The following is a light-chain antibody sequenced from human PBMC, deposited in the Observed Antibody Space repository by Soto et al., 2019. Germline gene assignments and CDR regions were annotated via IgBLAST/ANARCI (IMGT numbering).Light chain of an antibody. V-gene: IGKV1-12*01. CDR1: QYISGY. Sequence: DIQMTQSPSSVSASVGDRVTITCRTRQYISGYLLWFQQKPGKAPKLLISGAFALQSGVPSRFSGSGSGTVFTLTISSLQLGDFATYYCQQAKTYPRTFGPG. J-gene: IGKJ3*01. CDR2: GAF. CDR3: QQAKTYPRT.